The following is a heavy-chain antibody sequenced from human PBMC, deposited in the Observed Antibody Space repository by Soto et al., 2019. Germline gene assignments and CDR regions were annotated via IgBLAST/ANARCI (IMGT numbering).Heavy chain of an antibody. D-gene: IGHD6-19*01. J-gene: IGHJ4*02. CDR1: GFTFSGSA. Sequence: EVQLVESGGGLVQPGGSLKLSCAASGFTFSGSAMHWVRQASGKGLEWVGRIRSKANSYAKAYAASVKGRFTISRDDSKNTAYLQMNSLKTEDTAVYYCTRTPRGGAVADAFDYWGQGTLVTVSS. V-gene: IGHV3-73*01. CDR2: IRSKANSYAK. CDR3: TRTPRGGAVADAFDY.